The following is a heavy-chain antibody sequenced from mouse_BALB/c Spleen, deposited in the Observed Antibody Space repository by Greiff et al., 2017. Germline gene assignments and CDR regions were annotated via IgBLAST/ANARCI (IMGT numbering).Heavy chain of an antibody. V-gene: IGHV3-6*02. CDR3: AKRRGAIDY. CDR2: ISYDGSN. CDR1: GYSITSGYY. J-gene: IGHJ4*01. Sequence: EVKLLQSGPGLVKPSPSLSLTCSVTGYSITSGYYWNWIRQFPGNKLEWMGYISYDGSNNYNPSLKNRISITRDTSKNQFFLKLNSVTTEDTATYYCAKRRGAIDYWGQGTSVTGSS.